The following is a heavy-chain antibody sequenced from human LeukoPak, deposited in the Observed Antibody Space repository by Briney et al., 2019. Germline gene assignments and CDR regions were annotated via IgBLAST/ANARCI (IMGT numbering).Heavy chain of an antibody. CDR1: GYTFTGYY. D-gene: IGHD2-2*01. CDR3: ARAAYRSSTSCHHDIDY. J-gene: IGHJ4*02. CDR2: INPNSGGT. V-gene: IGHV1-2*02. Sequence: ASVKVSCKASGYTFTGYYMHWVRQAPGQGLEWIGWINPNSGGTNYAQKFQGRVTMTRDTSISTAYMELSRLRSDDTAVYYCARAAYRSSTSCHHDIDYSGRRTLVTVSS.